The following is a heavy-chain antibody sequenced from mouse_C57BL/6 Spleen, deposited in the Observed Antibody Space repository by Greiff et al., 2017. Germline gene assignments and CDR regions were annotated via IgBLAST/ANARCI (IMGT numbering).Heavy chain of an antibody. D-gene: IGHD1-1*01. CDR3: ARLATVGYFDG. V-gene: IGHV1-82*01. Sequence: QVHVKQSGPELVKPGASVKISCKASGYAFSSSWMNWVKQRPGKGLEWIGRIYPGDGDTNYNGKFKGKATLTADKSSSTAYMQLSSLTSEDSAVYFCARLATVGYFDGWSTGTTVTVSS. J-gene: IGHJ1*03. CDR1: GYAFSSSW. CDR2: IYPGDGDT.